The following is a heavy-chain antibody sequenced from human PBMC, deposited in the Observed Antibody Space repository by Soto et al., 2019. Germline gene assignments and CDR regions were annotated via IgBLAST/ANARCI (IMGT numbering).Heavy chain of an antibody. CDR1: GGSISSYY. Sequence: PSETLSLTCTVSGGSISSYYWSWIRQPPGKGLEWIGYIYHSGSTNYNPSLKSRVTISVDKSKNQFSLKLSSVTAADTAVYYCARGGNYDILTGFPYYFDYWGQGTLVTVSS. CDR3: ARGGNYDILTGFPYYFDY. D-gene: IGHD3-9*01. V-gene: IGHV4-59*12. CDR2: IYHSGST. J-gene: IGHJ4*02.